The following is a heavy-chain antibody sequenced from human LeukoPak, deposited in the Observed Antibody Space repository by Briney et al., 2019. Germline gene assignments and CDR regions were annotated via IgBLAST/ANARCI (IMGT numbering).Heavy chain of an antibody. Sequence: AGGSLRLSCAASGFTFSKYGMHWVRQAPGKGLEWVAVIWYDGSDKYYADSVKGRFTISRDISKNTLYLQMNSLRAEDTAVYYCARDLVGAIAHGSDYWDQGTLVTVSS. CDR2: IWYDGSDK. D-gene: IGHD1-26*01. CDR3: ARDLVGAIAHGSDY. V-gene: IGHV3-33*01. J-gene: IGHJ4*02. CDR1: GFTFSKYG.